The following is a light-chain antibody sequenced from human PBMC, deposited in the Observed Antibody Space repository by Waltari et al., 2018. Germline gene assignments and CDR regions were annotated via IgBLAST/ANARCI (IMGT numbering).Light chain of an antibody. CDR3: HQYNRWPRT. CDR1: QSVSNN. Sequence: EIVMTQSPATLSVSPGERATLSRRASQSVSNNLAWYQQKPGQTPRLLIYGASIRATGIPARFSGRGSGTEFTLTISSLQSEDFAVYYCHQYNRWPRTFGQGTKVEIK. CDR2: GAS. J-gene: IGKJ1*01. V-gene: IGKV3D-15*01.